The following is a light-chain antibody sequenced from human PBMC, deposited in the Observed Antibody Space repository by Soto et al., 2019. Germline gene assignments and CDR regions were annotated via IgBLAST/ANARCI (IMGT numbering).Light chain of an antibody. CDR2: AAS. V-gene: IGKV1-39*01. CDR3: QQSYGTPWT. J-gene: IGKJ1*01. Sequence: DIQMTQSPSSLSASVRDRITITCRASQSINNHLNWYQQKPGKGPNLLIYAASSLQRGVPSRFSGSGSGRDFVLTISSLQPEDSATYYCQQSYGTPWTFGQGTKVDIK. CDR1: QSINNH.